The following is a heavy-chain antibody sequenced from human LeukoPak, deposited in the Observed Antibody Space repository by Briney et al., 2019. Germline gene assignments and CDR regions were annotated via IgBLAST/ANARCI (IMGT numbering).Heavy chain of an antibody. Sequence: SVKVSCKASGGIFSSYAISWVRQAPGQGLEWMGGIIPIFGTANYAQKFQGRVTITADESTSTAYMELSSLRSEDTAVYYCAVGRWGFGELSHTYFDYWGQGTLVTVSS. CDR1: GGIFSSYA. CDR3: AVGRWGFGELSHTYFDY. CDR2: IIPIFGTA. V-gene: IGHV1-69*13. D-gene: IGHD3-10*01. J-gene: IGHJ4*02.